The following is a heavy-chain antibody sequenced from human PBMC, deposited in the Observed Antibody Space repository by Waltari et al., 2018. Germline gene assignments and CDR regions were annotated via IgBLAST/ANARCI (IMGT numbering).Heavy chain of an antibody. Sequence: QVQLVQSGAEVTKPGASVKVSCKASGYTFTSDDRNWVRQATGQGLEGMGWRNPNSGTTGYAQKFQGRVTITRNTSISTALMGLSSLRSEDTAVYYCAADYSGSYPYWGQGTLVTVSS. J-gene: IGHJ4*02. D-gene: IGHD1-26*01. CDR3: AADYSGSYPY. CDR1: GYTFTSDD. CDR2: RNPNSGTT. V-gene: IGHV1-8*03.